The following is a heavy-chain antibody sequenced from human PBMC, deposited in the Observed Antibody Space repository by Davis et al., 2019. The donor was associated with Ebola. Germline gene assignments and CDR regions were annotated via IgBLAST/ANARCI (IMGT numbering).Heavy chain of an antibody. CDR1: GFTFSSSA. Sequence: PGGSLRLSCAASGFTFSSSAMNWVRQAPGKGLEWVSAIGGSGGSTYYADSVKGRFTISRDNSKNTLYLQMNSLRAEDTAVYYCGKDSRRSPVGGRGRGGGDLDYWGQGTLVTVSS. D-gene: IGHD6-19*01. V-gene: IGHV3-23*01. J-gene: IGHJ4*02. CDR2: IGGSGGST. CDR3: GKDSRRSPVGGRGRGGGDLDY.